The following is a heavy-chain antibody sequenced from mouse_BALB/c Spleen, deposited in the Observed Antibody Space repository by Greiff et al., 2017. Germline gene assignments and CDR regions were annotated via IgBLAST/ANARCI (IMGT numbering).Heavy chain of an antibody. D-gene: IGHD1-1*01. CDR2: ISSGGST. Sequence: EVKLVESGGGLVKPGGSLKLSCAASGFTFSSYAMSWVRQTPEKRLEWVASISSGGSTYYPDSVKGRFTISRDNARNILYLQMSSLRSEDTAMYYCARGGVWYYGISYPYAMDYWGQGTSVTVSS. CDR3: ARGGVWYYGISYPYAMDY. CDR1: GFTFSSYA. V-gene: IGHV5-6-5*01. J-gene: IGHJ4*01.